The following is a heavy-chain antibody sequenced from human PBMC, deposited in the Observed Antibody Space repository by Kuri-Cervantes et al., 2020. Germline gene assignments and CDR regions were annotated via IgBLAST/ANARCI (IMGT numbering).Heavy chain of an antibody. D-gene: IGHD6-13*01. CDR3: AREVAAAAGAFDY. V-gene: IGHV1-2*02. CDR1: GGTLTGYY. CDR2: INPNSGGT. Sequence: ASVKVSCKASGGTLTGYYMHWVRQAPGQGLEWMGWINPNSGGTNYAQKFQGRVTMTRDMSISTAYMELRSLRSDDTAVYYCAREVAAAAGAFDYWGQGTLVTVSS. J-gene: IGHJ4*02.